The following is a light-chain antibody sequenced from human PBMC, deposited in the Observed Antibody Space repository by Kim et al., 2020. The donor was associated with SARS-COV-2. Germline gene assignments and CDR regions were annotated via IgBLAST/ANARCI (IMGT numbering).Light chain of an antibody. CDR1: SGYNNYK. CDR3: GADHGSGSNFVSWV. Sequence: TLSSGYNNYKVDWYQQRPGKGPRFVMRVGPGGIVGSKGDGIPDRFSVLGSGLNRSLTIKNIQEEDESDYHCGADHGSGSNFVSWVFGGGTQLTVL. V-gene: IGLV9-49*01. J-gene: IGLJ3*02. CDR2: VGPGGIVG.